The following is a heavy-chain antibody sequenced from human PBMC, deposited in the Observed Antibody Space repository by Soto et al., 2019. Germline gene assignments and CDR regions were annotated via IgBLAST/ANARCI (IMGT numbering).Heavy chain of an antibody. V-gene: IGHV2-26*01. CDR2: IFSSDDK. Sequence: SGPTLVNPTETLTLTCTVSGLSLSNGKLGVSWIRQPPGKALEWLAHIFSSDDKSYSTSLRSRLTISKDTSRSQVVLTMTNLDPMDSATYYCALIKDCSRTGCYLASFDPWGQGTLVTVSS. CDR1: GLSLSNGKLG. CDR3: ALIKDCSRTGCYLASFDP. D-gene: IGHD2-2*01. J-gene: IGHJ5*02.